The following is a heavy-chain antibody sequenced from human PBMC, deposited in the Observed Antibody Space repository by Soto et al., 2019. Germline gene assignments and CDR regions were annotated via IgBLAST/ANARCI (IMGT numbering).Heavy chain of an antibody. CDR2: INHSASS. Sequence: QVQLRQWGAGLLKPSETLVLTCAVSGGSFTDYYWSWIRQSPGKGLEWIGEINHSASSTYNPSLASRFTILVDTSKKQFSLRLTSMTAADTAMYYCARGEYDSSGLYSWAPLGFYVWGHGSTVTVSS. CDR1: GGSFTDYY. CDR3: ARGEYDSSGLYSWAPLGFYV. D-gene: IGHD3-22*01. V-gene: IGHV4-34*01. J-gene: IGHJ6*02.